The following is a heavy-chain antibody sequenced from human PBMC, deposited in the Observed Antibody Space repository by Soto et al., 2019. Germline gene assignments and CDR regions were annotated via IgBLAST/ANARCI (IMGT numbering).Heavy chain of an antibody. CDR2: VYHSGIT. J-gene: IGHJ6*02. D-gene: IGHD6-19*01. CDR3: ARLRRLAAVANYYYHSVDV. Sequence: SETLSLTCTVSGASVSTEGYYWSWIRQPPGKGLEWIGYVYHSGITNYNPSLKSRVTTSVDTSKNQVSLRLYSVTAADTGVYYCARLRRLAAVANYYYHSVDVWGQGTTVTVSS. CDR1: GASVSTEGYY. V-gene: IGHV4-61*08.